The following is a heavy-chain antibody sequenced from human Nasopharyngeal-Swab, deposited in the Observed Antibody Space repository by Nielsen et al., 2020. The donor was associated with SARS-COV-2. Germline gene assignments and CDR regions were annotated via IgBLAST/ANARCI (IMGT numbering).Heavy chain of an antibody. V-gene: IGHV1-8*01. CDR2: MNPNSGNT. CDR3: ARGYRGYSGYDYYYYYMDV. Sequence: WVRQAPGQGLEWMGWMNPNSGNTGYAQKFQGRVTMTRNTSISTAYMELSSLRSEDTAVYYCARGYRGYSGYDYYYYYMDVWGKGTTVTVSS. J-gene: IGHJ6*03. D-gene: IGHD5-12*01.